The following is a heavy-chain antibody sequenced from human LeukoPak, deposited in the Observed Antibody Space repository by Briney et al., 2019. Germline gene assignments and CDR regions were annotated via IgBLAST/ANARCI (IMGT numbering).Heavy chain of an antibody. Sequence: ASVKVSCKASGYTFTGYDINWVRQATGQGLEWMGWMNPNSGNTGYAQKFQGRVTMTRNTSISTAYMELSSLRSEDTAVYYCARDGYSSSWYEAQYYFDYWGQGTLVTVSS. CDR3: ARDGYSSSWYEAQYYFDY. CDR1: GYTFTGYD. V-gene: IGHV1-8*01. J-gene: IGHJ4*02. D-gene: IGHD6-13*01. CDR2: MNPNSGNT.